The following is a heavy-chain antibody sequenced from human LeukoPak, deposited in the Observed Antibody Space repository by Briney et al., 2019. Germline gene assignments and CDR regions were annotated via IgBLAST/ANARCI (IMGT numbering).Heavy chain of an antibody. V-gene: IGHV1-69*05. CDR2: IIPIFGTA. CDR3: AREREVYSNYRAGLGY. Sequence: SVKVSCKASGGTFSSYAISWVRQAPGQGLEWMGGIIPIFGTANYAQKFQGRVTITTDESTSTAYMELNSLRAEDTAVYYCAREREVYSNYRAGLGYWGQGTLVTVSS. J-gene: IGHJ4*02. D-gene: IGHD4-11*01. CDR1: GGTFSSYA.